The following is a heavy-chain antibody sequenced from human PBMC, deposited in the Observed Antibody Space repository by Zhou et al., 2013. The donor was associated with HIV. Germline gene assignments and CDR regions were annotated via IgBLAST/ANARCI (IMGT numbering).Heavy chain of an antibody. CDR2: ISPYNGNT. V-gene: IGHV1-18*01. CDR1: DYTFITYG. J-gene: IGHJ4*01. CDR3: ARVPYCGDGGCYLRYYADF. D-gene: IGHD2-15*01. Sequence: QVYLVQSGGEVKKPGASVKVSCKASDYTFITYGLSWVRQAPGQGLEWMGWISPYNGNTDVAQKFQGRVTMTTDTSTKTAYMELTRLRSDDTAIYYCARVPYCGDGGCYLRYYADFWGPERWSPSPQ.